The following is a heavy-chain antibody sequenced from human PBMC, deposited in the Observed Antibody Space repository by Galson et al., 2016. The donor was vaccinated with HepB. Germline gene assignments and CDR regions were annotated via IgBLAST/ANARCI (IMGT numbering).Heavy chain of an antibody. V-gene: IGHV5-51*01. CDR2: MYVGPSIT. CDR1: GYRFTNYW. Sequence: QSGAEVKKPGESLKISCKDSGYRFTNYWIGWVRQMPGKGLEWMGIMYVGPSITRYSPSFQRQVTMSADKTINPAYLQWSSLKASDTAMYYCSKALDGTFYFDYWGQGTLVTVSS. D-gene: IGHD2/OR15-2a*01. CDR3: SKALDGTFYFDY. J-gene: IGHJ4*02.